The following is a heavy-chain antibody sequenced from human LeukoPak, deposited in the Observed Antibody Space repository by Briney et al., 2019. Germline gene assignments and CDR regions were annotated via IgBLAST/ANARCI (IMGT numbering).Heavy chain of an antibody. Sequence: KTSETLSLTCAVYGGSFSGYYWSWIRQPPGKGLEWIGEINHSGSTNYNPSLKSRVTISVDTSKNQFSLKLSSVTAADTAVYYCARVRDAHNSFAYWGQGTLVTVSS. V-gene: IGHV4-34*01. D-gene: IGHD2-21*01. CDR2: INHSGST. CDR3: ARVRDAHNSFAY. J-gene: IGHJ4*02. CDR1: GGSFSGYY.